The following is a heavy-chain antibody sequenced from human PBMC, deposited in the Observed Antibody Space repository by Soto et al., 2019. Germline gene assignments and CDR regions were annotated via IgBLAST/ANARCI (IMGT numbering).Heavy chain of an antibody. J-gene: IGHJ4*02. V-gene: IGHV4-4*07. CDR2: IHTTDGT. D-gene: IGHD6-13*01. CDR3: ARALSSAAGLYFDF. CDR1: GGSISSYY. Sequence: PSETLSLTCTVSGGSISSYYWSWIRQPAGKGMEWIGRIHTTDGTNYNPSLKSRVTMSIDTSNNQFSPKLNSLTAADTAVYYCARALSSAAGLYFDFWGQGTLVTVSS.